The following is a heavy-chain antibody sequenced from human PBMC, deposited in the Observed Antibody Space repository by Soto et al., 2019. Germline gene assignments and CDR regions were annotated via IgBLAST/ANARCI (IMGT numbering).Heavy chain of an antibody. Sequence: GFPRLSCAASGFTFSDYYMSWIRQAPGKGLEWVSYISSSRSYTNYADSVKGRFTISRDNAKNSLYLQMNSLSAEDTAVYYCAREGPPGDYWGQGTLVTVSS. CDR1: GFTFSDYY. CDR2: ISSSRSYT. V-gene: IGHV3-11*05. J-gene: IGHJ4*02. CDR3: AREGPPGDY.